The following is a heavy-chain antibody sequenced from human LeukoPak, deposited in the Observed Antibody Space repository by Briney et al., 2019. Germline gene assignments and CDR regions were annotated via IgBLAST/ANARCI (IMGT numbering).Heavy chain of an antibody. Sequence: ASVKVSCKASGYTFTSYYMHWVRQAPGQGLEWMGIINPSGGSTSYAQKFQGRVTMTRDTSTSTVYMELNSLRSEDMALYYCARDRSGKDWFDPWGQGTLVTVSS. CDR1: GYTFTSYY. J-gene: IGHJ5*02. CDR3: ARDRSGKDWFDP. CDR2: INPSGGST. V-gene: IGHV1-46*01. D-gene: IGHD3-10*01.